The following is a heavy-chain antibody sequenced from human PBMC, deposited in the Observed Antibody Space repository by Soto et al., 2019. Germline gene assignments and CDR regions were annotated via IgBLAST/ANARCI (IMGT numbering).Heavy chain of an antibody. CDR2: IVPLFRTT. V-gene: IGHV1-69*06. D-gene: IGHD6-13*01. CDR1: GGTFSSYA. Sequence: QVQLVQSGAEAKKPGSSVTVSCKTSGGTFSSYAISWVRQAPGQGLEWMGGIVPLFRTTNYAQKFQVRVTITADTFTYTVYMGMSGLRSGDTAVYYCSRGGYSSTWSNLLDRSGLDVWGQGTTVTVSS. CDR3: SRGGYSSTWSNLLDRSGLDV. J-gene: IGHJ6*02.